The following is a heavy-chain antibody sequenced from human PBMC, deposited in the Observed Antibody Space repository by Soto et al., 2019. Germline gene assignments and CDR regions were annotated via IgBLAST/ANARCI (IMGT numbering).Heavy chain of an antibody. CDR1: GFTFSSYA. CDR2: ISGSGGST. V-gene: IGHV3-23*01. CDR3: ASTVVVPDWYFDL. D-gene: IGHD3-22*01. J-gene: IGHJ2*01. Sequence: EVQLLESGGGLVQPGGSLRLSCAASGFTFSSYAMSWVRQAPGKGLEWVSAISGSGGSTYYADSVKGRFTISRDNSQNTLYLQMNSLRAEDTAVYYCASTVVVPDWYFDLWGRGTLVTVSS.